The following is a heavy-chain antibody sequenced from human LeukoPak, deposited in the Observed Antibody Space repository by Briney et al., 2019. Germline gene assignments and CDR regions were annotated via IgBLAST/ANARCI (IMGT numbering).Heavy chain of an antibody. CDR1: GFTVSSNY. CDR2: ISGSGGST. J-gene: IGHJ4*02. Sequence: GGSLRLSCAASGFTVSSNYMSWVRQAPGKGLEWVSAISGSGGSTYYADSVKGRFTISRDNSKNTLYLQMNSLGAEDTAVYYCAKRPSSSSLNYWGQGTLVTVSS. V-gene: IGHV3-23*01. CDR3: AKRPSSSSLNY. D-gene: IGHD6-6*01.